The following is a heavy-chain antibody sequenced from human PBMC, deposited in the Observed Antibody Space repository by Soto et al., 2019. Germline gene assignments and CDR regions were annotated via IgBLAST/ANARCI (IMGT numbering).Heavy chain of an antibody. V-gene: IGHV4-59*12. CDR3: ARGRNDYIWGSYRYSDPFDY. CDR2: IYYSGST. D-gene: IGHD3-16*02. Sequence: SETLSLTCTVSGGSISSYYWSWIRQPPGKGLEWIGYIYYSGSTNYNPSLKSRVTISVDTSKNQFSLKLSSVTAADTAVYYCARGRNDYIWGSYRYSDPFDYWGQGTLVTAPQ. J-gene: IGHJ4*02. CDR1: GGSISSYY.